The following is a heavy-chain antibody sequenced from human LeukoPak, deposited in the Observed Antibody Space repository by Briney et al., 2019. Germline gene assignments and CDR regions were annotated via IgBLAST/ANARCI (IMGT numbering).Heavy chain of an antibody. CDR2: ISSSGSTI. D-gene: IGHD3-3*01. Sequence: PGGSLRLSCAASGFTFSDYYMSWIRQAPGKGLEWVSYISSSGSTIYYADSVKGRFTISRDNAKNSLYLQMNSLRAEDTAVYYCARALSPNLWSGFESHLSDAFDIWGQGTMVTVSS. J-gene: IGHJ3*02. V-gene: IGHV3-11*01. CDR1: GFTFSDYY. CDR3: ARALSPNLWSGFESHLSDAFDI.